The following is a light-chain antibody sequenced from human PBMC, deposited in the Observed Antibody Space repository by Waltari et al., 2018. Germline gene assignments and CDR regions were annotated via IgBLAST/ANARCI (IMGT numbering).Light chain of an antibody. V-gene: IGKV2-28*01. Sequence: DIVMTQSPLSLPVTPGEPAPISCRPRQSLLQSNGYNYLDWYLQKPGQSPQLLIYLGSNRASGVPDRFSGSGSGTDFTLKISRVEAEDVGVYYCMQALQSEWTFGQGTKVEIK. CDR1: QSLLQSNGYNY. CDR3: MQALQSEWT. J-gene: IGKJ1*01. CDR2: LGS.